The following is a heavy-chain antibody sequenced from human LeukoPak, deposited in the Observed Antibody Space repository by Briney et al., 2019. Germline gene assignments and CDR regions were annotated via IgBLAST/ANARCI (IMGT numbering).Heavy chain of an antibody. Sequence: MPGGSLRLSCAASGFTFTTYGFNWVRQAPGKGLEWVSSISFSGSYIYYADSVKGRFTISRDDSKNTLYLQMNSLRAEDTAVYYCAREDWGGRSSGLDYWGQGTLVTVSS. CDR3: AREDWGGRSSGLDY. CDR2: ISFSGSYI. D-gene: IGHD3-16*01. J-gene: IGHJ4*02. CDR1: GFTFTTYG. V-gene: IGHV3-21*01.